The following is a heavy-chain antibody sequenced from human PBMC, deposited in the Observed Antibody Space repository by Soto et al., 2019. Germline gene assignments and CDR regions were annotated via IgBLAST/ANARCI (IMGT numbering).Heavy chain of an antibody. Sequence: QVQLQESGPGLVKPSQTLSLTCTVSGGSISSGGYYWSWIRQHPGKGLEWIGYIYYSGSTYYNPSLTSRVTISVDTSKNQFSLKLSSVTAADTAVYYCAGYCSSTRCYTGTDYWGQGTLVTVSS. J-gene: IGHJ4*02. CDR2: IYYSGST. CDR3: AGYCSSTRCYTGTDY. D-gene: IGHD2-2*02. CDR1: GGSISSGGYY. V-gene: IGHV4-31*03.